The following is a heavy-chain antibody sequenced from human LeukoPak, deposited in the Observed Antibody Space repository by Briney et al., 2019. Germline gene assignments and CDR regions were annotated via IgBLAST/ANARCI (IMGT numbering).Heavy chain of an antibody. Sequence: GASVKVSCKASGYTFTSYGISWVRQAPGQGLEWMGWISAYNGNTNYAQKLQGRVTMTTDTSTSTAYMELRSLKSDDTAVYYWAREGREREFDWLFRSYAFDIWGQGTMVTVSS. J-gene: IGHJ3*02. CDR1: GYTFTSYG. D-gene: IGHD3-9*01. CDR3: AREGREREFDWLFRSYAFDI. V-gene: IGHV1-18*01. CDR2: ISAYNGNT.